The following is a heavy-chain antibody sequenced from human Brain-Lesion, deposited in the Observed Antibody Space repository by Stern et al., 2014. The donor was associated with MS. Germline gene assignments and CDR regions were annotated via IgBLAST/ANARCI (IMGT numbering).Heavy chain of an antibody. CDR2: INPNPGGT. Sequence: QVQLVQSGAEVKKPGASVKVSCKTSGYIFIGYYIHWVRQAPGQGLEWMAWINPNPGGTKYAQKFQGRVTMSRDTSTSTAYVELSSLTSDETAVYYCARDHYLGMDVWGQGNTVTVSS. D-gene: IGHD1-26*01. CDR1: GYIFIGYY. CDR3: ARDHYLGMDV. J-gene: IGHJ6*02. V-gene: IGHV1-2*02.